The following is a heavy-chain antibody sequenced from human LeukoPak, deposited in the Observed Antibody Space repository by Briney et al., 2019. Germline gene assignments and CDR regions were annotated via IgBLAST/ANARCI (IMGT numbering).Heavy chain of an antibody. D-gene: IGHD4-17*01. CDR2: IFYSGTT. Sequence: PSGTLSLTCTVSGGSIRSYYWSWIRQPPGKGLEWIGYIFYSGTTNYSPSLKSRVTISMDKSNNQVSLDLSALTAADTAVYYCARGPSGDYGGYFDSWGQGTLVTVSS. CDR3: ARGPSGDYGGYFDS. V-gene: IGHV4-59*01. CDR1: GGSIRSYY. J-gene: IGHJ4*02.